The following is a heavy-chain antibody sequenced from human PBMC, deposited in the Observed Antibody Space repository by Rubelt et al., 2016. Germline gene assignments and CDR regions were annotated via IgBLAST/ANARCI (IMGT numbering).Heavy chain of an antibody. J-gene: IGHJ4*02. CDR3: AHRINGVNSGWDQAAFDH. CDR2: IYWDDDK. CDR1: GFSLTTSGVG. D-gene: IGHD5-12*01. V-gene: IGHV2-5*02. Sequence: QITLKESGPTLVEPTQTLTLTCSFSGFSLTTSGVGVGWIRQPPGKALEWLAVIYWDDDKRYSPSVKSRLTISKDTSKNQVVLTMTNMDPVETGTFYCAHRINGVNSGWDQAAFDHWGQGTLVTVSS.